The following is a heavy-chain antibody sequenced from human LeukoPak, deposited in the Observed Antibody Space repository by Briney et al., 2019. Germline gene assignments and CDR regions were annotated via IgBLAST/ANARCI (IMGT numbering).Heavy chain of an antibody. D-gene: IGHD3-22*01. CDR3: SKLVDRCGYYSYDAFDI. V-gene: IGHV3-30*18. J-gene: IGHJ3*02. Sequence: GGSLRLSCAASGFTFSSYGMHWVRQAPGKGLEWVAVISYDGSNKYYADSVKGRFTISRDNSKNTLYLQMNSLRAEDTAVYYCSKLVDRCGYYSYDAFDIWGQGTMVTVSS. CDR2: ISYDGSNK. CDR1: GFTFSSYG.